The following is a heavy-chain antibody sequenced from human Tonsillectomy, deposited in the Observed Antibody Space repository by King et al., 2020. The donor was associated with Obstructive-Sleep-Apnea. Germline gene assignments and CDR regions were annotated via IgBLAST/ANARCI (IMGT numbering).Heavy chain of an antibody. CDR1: IGSISTSNC. CDR3: ARNYFASGRGYFDL. D-gene: IGHD3-10*01. CDR2: IYHIGNT. V-gene: IGHV4-4*02. Sequence: QLQESGPGLVKPSGTLSLTCAVSIGSISTSNCWSWVRQPPGKGLEWIGEIYHIGNTNYNPSLKSRVTISVDKSKNHFSLKLSSVTAADTAVYYCARNYFASGRGYFDLWGRGTLVTVSS. J-gene: IGHJ2*01.